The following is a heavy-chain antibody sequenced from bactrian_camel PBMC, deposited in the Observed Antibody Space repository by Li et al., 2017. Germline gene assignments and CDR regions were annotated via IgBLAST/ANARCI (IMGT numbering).Heavy chain of an antibody. CDR2: MDSGADTI. D-gene: IGHD8*01. Sequence: VQLVESGGGLVQPGGSLRLSCDASGFTFAAYWMYWVRQAPGKGLEWVAAMDSGADTIYYADSVKGRFAISRDNAKNTAFLQMNSLKPEDTAMYSCQSRCFRDGNWRLVRGKGTQVTVS. CDR1: GFTFAAYW. CDR3: QSRCFRDGNWRLV. J-gene: IGHJ4*01. V-gene: IGHV3S1*01.